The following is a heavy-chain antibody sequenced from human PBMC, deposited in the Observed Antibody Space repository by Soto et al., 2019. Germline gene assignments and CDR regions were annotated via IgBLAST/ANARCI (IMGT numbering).Heavy chain of an antibody. D-gene: IGHD2-15*01. CDR3: ARGSNQCSGGSCYSDWFDP. Sequence: QVQLVQSGAEVKKPGASVRVSCKASGYTFTSSDVYWVRQATGQGLELMGWMNPNTGNTGYAQKFQGRVTMTRNTSISKAYMELSSLRSEDTAVYYCARGSNQCSGGSCYSDWFDPWGQGTPVTVSS. J-gene: IGHJ5*02. CDR1: GYTFTSSD. CDR2: MNPNTGNT. V-gene: IGHV1-8*01.